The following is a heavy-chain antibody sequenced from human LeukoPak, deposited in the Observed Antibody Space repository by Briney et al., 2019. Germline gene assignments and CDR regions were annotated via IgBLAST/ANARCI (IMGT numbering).Heavy chain of an antibody. CDR3: ATNRSEPLGNGGSFDS. Sequence: SETLSLTCAVSGYSISSGDYWGWIRLPPGKGLEWIGSIYHSGSTYYNPSLKSRVTISVDTSKRQFSLTLSSVTAADTAVYYCATNRSEPLGNGGSFDSWGQGTLVTVSS. V-gene: IGHV4-38-2*01. CDR1: GYSISSGDY. CDR2: IYHSGST. D-gene: IGHD3-16*01. J-gene: IGHJ4*02.